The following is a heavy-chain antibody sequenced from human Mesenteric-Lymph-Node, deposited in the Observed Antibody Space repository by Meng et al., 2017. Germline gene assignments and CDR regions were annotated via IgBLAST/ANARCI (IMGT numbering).Heavy chain of an antibody. CDR2: IWSDGNTK. CDR1: GFTFSSLG. J-gene: IGHJ4*02. Sequence: QVHLGESGGGVVQLGRSLRLSCAASGFTFSSLGMYWVRQAPGKGLEWVAVIWSDGNTKYYADSVKDRFTISRDNSKSTLYLQMNSLRAEDTAVYYCTGNSHIYGFDYWGPGTLVTVSS. D-gene: IGHD5-18*01. CDR3: TGNSHIYGFDY. V-gene: IGHV3-33*01.